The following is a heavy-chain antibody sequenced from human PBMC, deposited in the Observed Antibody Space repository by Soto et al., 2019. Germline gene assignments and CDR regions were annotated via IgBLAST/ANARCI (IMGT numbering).Heavy chain of an antibody. J-gene: IGHJ4*02. D-gene: IGHD2-2*01. V-gene: IGHV3-74*01. CDR1: GFTFSSYW. CDR2: INSDGSST. Sequence: GESLKISCAAFGFTFSSYWMHWVRQAPGKGLVWVSRINSDGSSTNYADSVKGRFTISRDNAKKTLHLQTNSLRAEDTAMYYCARGYRSSTSCLFDYVGQGTLVTVSS. CDR3: ARGYRSSTSCLFDY.